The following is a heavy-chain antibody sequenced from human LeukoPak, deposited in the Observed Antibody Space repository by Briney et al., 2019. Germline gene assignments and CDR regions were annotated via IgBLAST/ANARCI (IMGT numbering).Heavy chain of an antibody. CDR2: ISSNGGST. J-gene: IGHJ3*02. CDR3: ARELCSSTSCYTFGEAFDI. Sequence: GGSLRLSCATSGFTFSSYAMHWVRQAPGKGLEYVSAISSNGGSTYYANSVKGRFTISRDNSKNTLYLQMGSLRAEDMAVYYCARELCSSTSCYTFGEAFDIWGQGTMVTVSS. CDR1: GFTFSSYA. V-gene: IGHV3-64*01. D-gene: IGHD2-2*02.